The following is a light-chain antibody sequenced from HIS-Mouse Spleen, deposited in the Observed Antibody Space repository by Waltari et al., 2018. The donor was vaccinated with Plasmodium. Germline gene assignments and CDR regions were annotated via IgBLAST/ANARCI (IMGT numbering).Light chain of an antibody. CDR1: QSFSSSY. CDR3: QQYGSSPYT. J-gene: IGKJ2*01. Sequence: EIVLTQSPGTLSLSPGERATLSCRASQSFSSSYLAWYQQKPGQAPKLLIYWASSRATGIPDRFSGSGSGTDFTLTISRLEPEDLAVYYCQQYGSSPYTFGQGTKLEIK. V-gene: IGKV3-20*01. CDR2: WAS.